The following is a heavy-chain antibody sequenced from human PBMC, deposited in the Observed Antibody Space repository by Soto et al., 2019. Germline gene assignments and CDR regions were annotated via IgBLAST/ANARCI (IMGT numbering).Heavy chain of an antibody. V-gene: IGHV5-51*01. D-gene: IGHD3-3*01. J-gene: IGHJ6*03. Sequence: LGESLKISCKGSGYSFTSYWIGWVRQMPGKGLEWMGIIYPGDSDTRYSPSFQGQVTISADKSISTAYLQWSSLKASDTAMYYCARHAGHYDFWSGYGNYYYYYMDVWGKGTTVTVSS. CDR1: GYSFTSYW. CDR3: ARHAGHYDFWSGYGNYYYYYMDV. CDR2: IYPGDSDT.